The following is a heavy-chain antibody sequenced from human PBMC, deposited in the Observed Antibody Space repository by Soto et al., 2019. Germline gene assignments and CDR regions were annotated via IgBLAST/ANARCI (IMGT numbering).Heavy chain of an antibody. Sequence: SETLSLTCTVSGCSITSGDYYWSWLRQHPGKGLEWVAFIYYSGNPRYNPSLKGRVSISEDTSTNQFSLRLNSATAADTAVYYCAGWAIGGDFDIWGQGTMVTVSS. CDR2: IYYSGNP. V-gene: IGHV4-31*03. CDR3: AGWAIGGDFDI. D-gene: IGHD2-21*01. CDR1: GCSITSGDYY. J-gene: IGHJ3*02.